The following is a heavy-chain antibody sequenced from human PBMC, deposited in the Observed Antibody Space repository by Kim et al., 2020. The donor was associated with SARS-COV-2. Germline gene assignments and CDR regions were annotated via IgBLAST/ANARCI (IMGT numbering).Heavy chain of an antibody. CDR1: GFTFSSYS. J-gene: IGHJ4*02. CDR3: ASQSSIAVAGG. CDR2: ISSSSSYI. V-gene: IGHV3-21*01. Sequence: GGSLRLSCAASGFTFSSYSMNWVRQAPGKGLEWVSSISSSSSYIYYADSVKGRFTISRDNAKNSLYLQMNSLRAEDTAVYYCASQSSIAVAGGWGQGTLVTVSS. D-gene: IGHD6-19*01.